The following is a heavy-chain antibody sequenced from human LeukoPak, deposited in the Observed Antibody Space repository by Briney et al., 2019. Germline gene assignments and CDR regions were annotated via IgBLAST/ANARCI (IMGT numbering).Heavy chain of an antibody. V-gene: IGHV3-23*01. J-gene: IGHJ4*02. CDR1: GFTFSSYA. CDR3: ARSSTAGYYFDY. Sequence: GGSLRLSCAASGFTFSSYAMSWVRQAPGKGLEWVSAISGSGGSTYYVDSVKGRFTISRDNSKNTLYLQMNSLRAEDTAVYYCARSSTAGYYFDYWGQGTLVTVSS. CDR2: ISGSGGST. D-gene: IGHD4-17*01.